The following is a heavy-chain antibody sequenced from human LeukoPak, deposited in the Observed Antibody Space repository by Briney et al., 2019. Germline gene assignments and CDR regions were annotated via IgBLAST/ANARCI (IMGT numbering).Heavy chain of an antibody. Sequence: SETLSLTCTVSGGSISSVGYYWSWIRQHPGKGLEWIGYIYYSGSTYYNPSLKSRVTISVDTSKNQFSLKLSSVTAADTAVYYCARERGSSSYFYFDYWGQGTLVTVSS. CDR3: ARERGSSSYFYFDY. CDR1: GGSISSVGYY. CDR2: IYYSGST. J-gene: IGHJ4*02. D-gene: IGHD6-13*01. V-gene: IGHV4-31*03.